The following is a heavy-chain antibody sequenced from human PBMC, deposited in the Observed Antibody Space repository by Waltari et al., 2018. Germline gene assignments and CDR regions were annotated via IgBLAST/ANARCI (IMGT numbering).Heavy chain of an antibody. V-gene: IGHV1-2*02. CDR1: GYNFTGYY. CDR2: INPNSGGT. J-gene: IGHJ6*02. CDR3: ARSHSSSIFGVVTQNYYYYGMDV. D-gene: IGHD3-3*01. Sequence: QVQLVQSGAEVKKPGASVKVSCKASGYNFTGYYMHWVRQAPGQGLEWMGWINPNSGGTNYAQKFQGRVTMTRDTAISTAYMERSRLRSDDTAVYYCARSHSSSIFGVVTQNYYYYGMDVWGQGTTVTVSS.